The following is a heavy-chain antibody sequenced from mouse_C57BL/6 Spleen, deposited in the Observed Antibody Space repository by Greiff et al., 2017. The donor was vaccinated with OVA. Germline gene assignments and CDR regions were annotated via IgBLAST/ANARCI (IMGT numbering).Heavy chain of an antibody. CDR3: AREEDGNFFYYFDY. V-gene: IGHV1-80*01. CDR2: IYPGDGDT. J-gene: IGHJ2*01. CDR1: GYAFSSYW. D-gene: IGHD2-1*01. Sequence: VQLQQSGAELVKPGASVKISCKASGYAFSSYWMNWVKQRPGKGLEWIGQIYPGDGDTNYNGKFKGKATLTADKSSSTAYMQLSSLTSEDSAVYFCAREEDGNFFYYFDYWGQGTTLTVSS.